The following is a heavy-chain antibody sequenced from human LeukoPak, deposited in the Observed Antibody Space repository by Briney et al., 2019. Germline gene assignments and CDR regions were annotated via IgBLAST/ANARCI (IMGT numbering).Heavy chain of an antibody. CDR3: ARGETAMVIGAFDI. Sequence: AGGSLRLSCAASGFTFSSYAMSWVRQAPGKGLEWVSAISGSGGSTYYADSVKGRFTISRDNAKNSLYLQMNSLRAEDTAVYYCARGETAMVIGAFDIWGQGTMVTVSS. D-gene: IGHD5-18*01. CDR2: ISGSGGST. V-gene: IGHV3-23*01. CDR1: GFTFSSYA. J-gene: IGHJ3*02.